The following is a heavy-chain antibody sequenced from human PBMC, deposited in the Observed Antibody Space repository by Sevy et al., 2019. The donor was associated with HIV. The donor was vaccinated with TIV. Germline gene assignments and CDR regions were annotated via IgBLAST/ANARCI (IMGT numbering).Heavy chain of an antibody. CDR3: ARDVGYSLEDSLRY. Sequence: ASVKVSCKTSGYTFTGYSVHWVRQAPGQGLEWMGRIDPKSGDTNYGQKFQGRVTMTRDTSMNSAYMELSSLRSGDTAVYYCARDVGYSLEDSLRYWGQGTQVTVSS. J-gene: IGHJ4*02. D-gene: IGHD5-12*01. V-gene: IGHV1-2*02. CDR2: IDPKSGDT. CDR1: GYTFTGYS.